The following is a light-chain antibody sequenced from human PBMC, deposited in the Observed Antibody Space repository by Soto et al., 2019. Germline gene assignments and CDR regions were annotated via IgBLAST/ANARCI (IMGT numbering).Light chain of an antibody. CDR3: SSYTSSSTPDV. CDR2: EVS. Sequence: QSVLTQPASVSGSPGQSITISCTGTSSDVGGYNYVSWYQQHPGEATKLMIYEVSNRPSGVSNRFSGSKSGNTASLTISGLQAEDEADYYCSSYTSSSTPDVFGTGTKLTVL. J-gene: IGLJ1*01. V-gene: IGLV2-14*01. CDR1: SSDVGGYNY.